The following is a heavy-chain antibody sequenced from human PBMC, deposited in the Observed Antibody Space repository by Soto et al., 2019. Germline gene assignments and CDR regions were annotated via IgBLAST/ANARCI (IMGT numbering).Heavy chain of an antibody. CDR2: INPNSGGT. Sequence: ASVKVSCKASGYTFTGYYMHWVRQAPGQGLEWMGWINPNSGGTNYAQKFQGRVTMTRDTSISTAYMELSRLRSDDTAVYYCAREDEHWYCSGGSCYCDYWGQGTLVTVYS. CDR3: AREDEHWYCSGGSCYCDY. V-gene: IGHV1-2*02. D-gene: IGHD2-15*01. J-gene: IGHJ4*02. CDR1: GYTFTGYY.